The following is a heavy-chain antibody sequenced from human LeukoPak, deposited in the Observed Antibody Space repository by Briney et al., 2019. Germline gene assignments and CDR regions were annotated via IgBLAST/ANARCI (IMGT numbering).Heavy chain of an antibody. CDR3: AREYGSLGDY. D-gene: IGHD1-26*01. Sequence: PGVSLRLSCAASGFTFSNYWMHWVRQAPGKGLVWVSRINSHGGNINYGDSVKGRFTISRDNAKNTLYLKMNSLRAEDTAVYYCAREYGSLGDYWGQGILVTVSS. CDR2: INSHGGNI. J-gene: IGHJ4*02. CDR1: GFTFSNYW. V-gene: IGHV3-74*01.